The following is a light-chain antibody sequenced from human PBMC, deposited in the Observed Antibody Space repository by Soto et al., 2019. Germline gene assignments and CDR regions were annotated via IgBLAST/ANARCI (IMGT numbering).Light chain of an antibody. CDR2: EVS. Sequence: QSALTQPASVSGSPGQSITISCTGTSSDVVGYNYVSWFQQHPGKAPKLKIYEVSNRPSGVSNRFSGSKSGYTASLTISELQAEDEADYYCTSFTSSNTWVFGGGTKLTVL. CDR3: TSFTSSNTWV. CDR1: SSDVVGYNY. V-gene: IGLV2-14*03. J-gene: IGLJ3*02.